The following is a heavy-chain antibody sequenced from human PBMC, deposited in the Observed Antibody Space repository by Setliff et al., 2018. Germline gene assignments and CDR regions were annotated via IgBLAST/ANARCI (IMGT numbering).Heavy chain of an antibody. CDR1: GFSFSSFW. CDR2: IKRDGSER. D-gene: IGHD2-15*01. V-gene: IGHV3-7*03. CDR3: MGGFDY. J-gene: IGHJ4*02. Sequence: PGGSLRLSCAASGFSFSSFWMTWVRQAPGKGLEWVANIKRDGSERYYVGSVRGRFTISRDNAKNSVYLQMNDLRAEDTARYFCMGGFDYWGQGTMVTVSS.